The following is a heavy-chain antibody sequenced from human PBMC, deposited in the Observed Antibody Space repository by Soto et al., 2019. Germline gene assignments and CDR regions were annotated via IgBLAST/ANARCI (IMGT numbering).Heavy chain of an antibody. J-gene: IGHJ6*02. D-gene: IGHD3-10*01. V-gene: IGHV5-51*01. CDR2: IYPGDSDT. CDR1: GYSFGSYW. CDR3: AGGGVRGVITRTRDYYGMDV. Sequence: PGESLKISCKASGYSFGSYWIGWVRQMPGKGLEWMGIIYPGDSDTRYSPSFQGQVTISADKSISTACLQWSSLKASDTAMYYCAGGGVRGVITRTRDYYGMDVWGQGTTVTVSS.